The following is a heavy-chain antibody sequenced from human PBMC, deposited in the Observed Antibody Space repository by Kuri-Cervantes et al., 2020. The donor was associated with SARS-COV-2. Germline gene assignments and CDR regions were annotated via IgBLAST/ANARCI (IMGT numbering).Heavy chain of an antibody. D-gene: IGHD3-22*01. CDR2: INHSGST. V-gene: IGHV4-34*01. Sequence: SETLSLICAVYGGSFSGYYWSWIRQPPGKGLEWIGEINHSGSTNYNPSLKSRVTISVDTSKNQFSLKLSSVTAADTAVYYCARDRSRAYYYDSSGFGAWGQGTLVTVSS. J-gene: IGHJ5*02. CDR3: ARDRSRAYYYDSSGFGA. CDR1: GGSFSGYY.